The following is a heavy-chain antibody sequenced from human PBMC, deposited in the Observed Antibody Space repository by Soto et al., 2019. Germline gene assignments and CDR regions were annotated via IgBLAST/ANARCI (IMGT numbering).Heavy chain of an antibody. CDR3: GGGPYYVLIWNYSYMDV. CDR1: GGSISGHY. V-gene: IGHV4-59*08. D-gene: IGHD3-10*02. Sequence: QVQLQESGPGLVKPSETLSLSCNVSGGSISGHYWSWVRQTPGKGLEWIGYIYYSGSTNYNPSLKSRVPFPVDRPKTHFSLGLPSVTAADTAVYYGGGGPYYVLIWNYSYMDVGGKEPTVPVPS. CDR2: IYYSGST. J-gene: IGHJ6*03.